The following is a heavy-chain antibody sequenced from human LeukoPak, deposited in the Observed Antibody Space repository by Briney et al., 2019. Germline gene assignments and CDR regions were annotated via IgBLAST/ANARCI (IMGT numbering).Heavy chain of an antibody. CDR1: GYTFTGYY. D-gene: IGHD6-13*01. CDR3: ARDRLSKRGSSWSWGFGY. Sequence: ASVKVSCKAYGYTFTGYYRHWVRQAPGQGLEWMGCINSNSGGTNYAQKFQGRVTMTRDTSISTAYMELSRLRSDDTAVYYCARDRLSKRGSSWSWGFGYWGQGTLVTVSS. V-gene: IGHV1-2*02. CDR2: INSNSGGT. J-gene: IGHJ4*02.